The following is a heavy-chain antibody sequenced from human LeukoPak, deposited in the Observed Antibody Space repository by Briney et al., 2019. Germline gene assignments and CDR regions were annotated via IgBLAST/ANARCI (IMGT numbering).Heavy chain of an antibody. CDR2: LNPDGSST. CDR1: GFTFSSYW. CDR3: ARALFGTESL. Sequence: GGSLRLSCAASGFTFSSYWMHWVRQAPGKGLVWVSRLNPDGSSTNYADSVKGRFTISRDNAKKTLYLQMNSLRAEDTAVYYCARALFGTESLWGQGTLVTVSS. J-gene: IGHJ4*02. V-gene: IGHV3-74*01. D-gene: IGHD3-10*01.